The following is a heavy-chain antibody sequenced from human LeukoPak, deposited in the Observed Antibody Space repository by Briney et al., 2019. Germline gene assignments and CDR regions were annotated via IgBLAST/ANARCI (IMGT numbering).Heavy chain of an antibody. CDR1: GYTFTDYY. D-gene: IGHD3-9*01. J-gene: IGHJ3*02. CDR3: AREHDILTGYYKNGAFDI. CDR2: INPNSGGT. Sequence: ASVKVSCKTSGYTFTDYYMHWVRQAPGQGLEWMGWINPNSGGTNYAQKFQGRVTMTRDTSISTAYMELSRLRSDDTAVYYCAREHDILTGYYKNGAFDIWGQGTMVTVSS. V-gene: IGHV1-2*02.